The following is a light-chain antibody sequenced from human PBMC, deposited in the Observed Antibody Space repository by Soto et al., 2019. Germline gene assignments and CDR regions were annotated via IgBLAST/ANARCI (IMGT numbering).Light chain of an antibody. Sequence: EIVLAQSPGTLSLSPGERVALYCRASHGVDNNLAWYKHNPVQAPRLLIYGASSRAAGVPDRLSGSGFGTDFTLIISKLEPDDFAVYFCHQYGVSPLMFGQGTKVEIK. CDR3: HQYGVSPLM. CDR1: HGVDNN. V-gene: IGKV3-20*01. CDR2: GAS. J-gene: IGKJ1*01.